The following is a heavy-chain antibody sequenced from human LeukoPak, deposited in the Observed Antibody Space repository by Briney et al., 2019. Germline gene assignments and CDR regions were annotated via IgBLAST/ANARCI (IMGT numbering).Heavy chain of an antibody. J-gene: IGHJ4*02. D-gene: IGHD6-19*01. CDR2: ISAYSGST. Sequence: ASVKVSCKASGYIFTSYGINWVRQAPGQGLEWMGWISAYSGSTNYAQKLQGRVTMTTDTPTTTAYMELRSLRSDDTAVYYCARDFAVAGTAGYWGQGTLVTVSS. CDR1: GYIFTSYG. CDR3: ARDFAVAGTAGY. V-gene: IGHV1-18*01.